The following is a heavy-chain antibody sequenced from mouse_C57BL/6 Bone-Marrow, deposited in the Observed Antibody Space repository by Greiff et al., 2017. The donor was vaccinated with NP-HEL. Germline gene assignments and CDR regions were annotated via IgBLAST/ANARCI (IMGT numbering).Heavy chain of an antibody. D-gene: IGHD2-4*01. CDR2: IDPENGDT. Sequence: VQLKESGAELVRPGASVKLSCTASGFNIKDDYMHWVKQRPEQGLEWIGWIDPENGDTEYASKFQGKATITADTSSNTAYLQLSSLTSEDTAVYYCTTYYDYDDVAWFAYWGQGTLVTVSA. CDR3: TTYYDYDDVAWFAY. CDR1: GFNIKDDY. V-gene: IGHV14-4*01. J-gene: IGHJ3*01.